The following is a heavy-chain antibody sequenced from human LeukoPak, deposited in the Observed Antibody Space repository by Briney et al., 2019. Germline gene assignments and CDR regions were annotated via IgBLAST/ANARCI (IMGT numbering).Heavy chain of an antibody. D-gene: IGHD3-3*01. CDR1: GFTFSSYA. J-gene: IGHJ4*02. V-gene: IGHV3-23*01. Sequence: GGSLRLSCAASGFTFSSYAMSWVRQAPGKGLEWVSAVSGSGGSTYYADSVKGRFTISRDNSKNTLYLQMNSLRAEDTAVYYCAKVDDFWSGYHPDWGQGTLVTVSS. CDR2: VSGSGGST. CDR3: AKVDDFWSGYHPD.